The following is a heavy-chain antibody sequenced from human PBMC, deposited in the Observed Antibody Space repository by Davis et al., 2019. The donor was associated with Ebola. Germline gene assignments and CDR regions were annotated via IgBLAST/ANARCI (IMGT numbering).Heavy chain of an antibody. CDR2: IIGGNGNT. D-gene: IGHD3-10*01. CDR1: GYTFSIYA. CDR3: ARDFVGVEGAGNYYWDGGAGWIDY. Sequence: ASVKVSCKASGYTFSIYAIHWVRQAPGQRLEWMGWIIGGNGNTKYSQKFQDRVVISRDTSANTAYMELSSLTSEDTAVYYCARDFVGVEGAGNYYWDGGAGWIDYWGQGSLVTVSS. V-gene: IGHV1-3*01. J-gene: IGHJ4*02.